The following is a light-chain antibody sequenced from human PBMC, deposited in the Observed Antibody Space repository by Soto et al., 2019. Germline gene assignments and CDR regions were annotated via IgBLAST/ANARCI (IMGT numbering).Light chain of an antibody. J-gene: IGKJ2*01. V-gene: IGKV3-15*01. CDR1: QSVGRN. CDR3: EQYIKWPYT. Sequence: DIVMTQSPATLSVSPGETAALSCRAGQSVGRNFAWYQQKPGQAPRLLIYGASTCATDIPARFMGSGSGTEFTLTIGSLQSEDFAIYYCEQYIKWPYTFGQGTKLEIK. CDR2: GAS.